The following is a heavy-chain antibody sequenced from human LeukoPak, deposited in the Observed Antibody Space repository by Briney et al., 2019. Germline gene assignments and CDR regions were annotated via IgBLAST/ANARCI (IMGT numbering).Heavy chain of an antibody. CDR3: ARDSPGAYCGGDCYGGLFDY. V-gene: IGHV3-7*01. CDR2: IKQVGSEK. Sequence: VGSLRLSCAASGFTLTAHWISWVRPAPGKGLEWVANIKQVGSEKFYVDSVKGRLTISRDNAKNSLYLQMNSLRAEDTAVYYCARDSPGAYCGGDCYGGLFDYWGQGTLVTVSS. CDR1: GFTLTAHW. D-gene: IGHD2-21*02. J-gene: IGHJ4*02.